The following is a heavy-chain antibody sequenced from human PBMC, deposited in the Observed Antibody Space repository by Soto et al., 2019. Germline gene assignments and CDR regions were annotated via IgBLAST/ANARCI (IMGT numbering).Heavy chain of an antibody. CDR3: ARANYDSWSVSNWFDP. CDR1: GGSISRGHYC. CDR2: IYYSGST. J-gene: IGHJ5*02. Sequence: SETLSLTCTVSGGSISRGHYCWTEIRQPPGKGLEWIGYIYYSGSTYYNPSLKSRVTISVDTSKNQFSLKLSSVPAADTAVYYRARANYDSWSVSNWFDPWGQGTLVTVTS. V-gene: IGHV4-30-4*01. D-gene: IGHD3-3*01.